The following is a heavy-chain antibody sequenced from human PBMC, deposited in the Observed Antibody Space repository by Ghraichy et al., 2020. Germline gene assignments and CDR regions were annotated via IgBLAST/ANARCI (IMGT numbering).Heavy chain of an antibody. J-gene: IGHJ3*02. V-gene: IGHV4-59*01. D-gene: IGHD6-13*01. CDR2: IYYSGST. CDR1: GGSISSYY. Sequence: SETLSLTCTVSGGSISSYYWSWIRQPPGKGLEWIGYIYYSGSTNYNPSLKSRVTISVDTSKNQFSLKLSSVTAADTAVYYCARVVVRRSSSWSTPLDAFDIWGQGTMVTVSS. CDR3: ARVVVRRSSSWSTPLDAFDI.